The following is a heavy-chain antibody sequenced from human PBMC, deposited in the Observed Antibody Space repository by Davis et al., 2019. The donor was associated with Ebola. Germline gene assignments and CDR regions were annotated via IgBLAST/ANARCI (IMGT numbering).Heavy chain of an antibody. V-gene: IGHV3-9*01. D-gene: IGHD1-26*01. CDR2: ISWNSGSI. J-gene: IGHJ4*02. CDR1: GFTFDDYA. Sequence: SLRLSCAASGFTFDDYAMHWVRQAPGKGLEWVSGISWNSGSIGYADSVKGRFTISRDNAKNSLYLQMNSLRAEDTAVYYCAVVGAIPYWGQGTLVTVSS. CDR3: AVVGAIPY.